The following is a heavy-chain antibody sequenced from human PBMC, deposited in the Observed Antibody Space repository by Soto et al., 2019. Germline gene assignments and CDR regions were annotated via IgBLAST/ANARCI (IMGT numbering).Heavy chain of an antibody. CDR3: ARDSYCGGDCYPRDWFDP. D-gene: IGHD2-21*02. CDR2: ISAYNGNT. Sequence: ASVKVSCKASGYTFTSYGISWVRQAPGQGLEWMGWISAYNGNTNYAQKLQGRVTMTTDTSTSTAYMELRSLRSDDTAVYYCARDSYCGGDCYPRDWFDPWGQGTLVTVSS. J-gene: IGHJ5*02. V-gene: IGHV1-18*01. CDR1: GYTFTSYG.